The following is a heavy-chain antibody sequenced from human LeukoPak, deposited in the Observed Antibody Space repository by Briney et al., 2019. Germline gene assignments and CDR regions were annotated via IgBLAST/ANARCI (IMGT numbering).Heavy chain of an antibody. J-gene: IGHJ3*02. V-gene: IGHV1-69*01. CDR2: IIPIFGTA. CDR1: GGTFSSYA. D-gene: IGHD1-26*01. Sequence: ASVKVSCKASGGTFSSYAISWVRQAPGQGLEWMGGIIPIFGTANYAQKFQGRVTITADESTSTVYMELSSLRSEDTAVYYCARVWDQHEAFDIWGQGTMVTVSS. CDR3: ARVWDQHEAFDI.